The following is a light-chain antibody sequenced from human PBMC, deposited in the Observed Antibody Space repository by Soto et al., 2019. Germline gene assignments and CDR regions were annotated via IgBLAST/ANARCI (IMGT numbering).Light chain of an antibody. V-gene: IGLV2-8*01. J-gene: IGLJ3*02. CDR3: TSYAGSSNWV. CDR2: EVN. CDR1: GSDIGTYKY. Sequence: QSVLTQPPSASGSPRQSVTISCTGTGSDIGTYKYVSWYQQHPGQAPKLMIYEVNKRPSGVPDRFSGSKSGNTASLTVSGLQSEDEGDYYCTSYAGSSNWVFGGGTKVTVL.